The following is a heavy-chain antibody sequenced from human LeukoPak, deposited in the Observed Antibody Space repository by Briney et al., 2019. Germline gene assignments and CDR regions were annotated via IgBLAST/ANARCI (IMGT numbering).Heavy chain of an antibody. V-gene: IGHV1-18*01. CDR3: ARVLYSSFWGSRRGPFDY. CDR1: GYTFTSYG. D-gene: IGHD6-6*01. CDR2: ISAYNGNT. J-gene: IGHJ4*02. Sequence: GASVKVSCKASGYTFTSYGISWVRQAPGQGLEWMGWISAYNGNTNYAQKLQGRVTMTTDTSTSTAYMELRSLRSDDTAVYYCARVLYSSFWGSRRGPFDYWGQGTLVTVSS.